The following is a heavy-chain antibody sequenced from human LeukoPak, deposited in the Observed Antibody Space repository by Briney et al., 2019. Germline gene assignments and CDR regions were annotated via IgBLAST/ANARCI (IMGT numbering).Heavy chain of an antibody. CDR1: GYTFSSYA. D-gene: IGHD4-17*01. J-gene: IGHJ5*02. CDR2: ISPYNGNT. Sequence: ASVKVSCKASGYTFSSYAISWVRQAPGQGLEWMGWISPYNGNTNYVQKLQGRLAMTTDTSTSTAYMELRSLRSDDTAVYYCARDDYGDSKGRFDPWGQGTLVTVSS. V-gene: IGHV1-18*04. CDR3: ARDDYGDSKGRFDP.